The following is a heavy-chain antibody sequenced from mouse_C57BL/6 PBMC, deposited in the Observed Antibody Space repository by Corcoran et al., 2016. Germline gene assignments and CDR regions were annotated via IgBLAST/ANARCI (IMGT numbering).Heavy chain of an antibody. J-gene: IGHJ2*01. D-gene: IGHD1-1*01. CDR3: ARRGNYYGSPDY. CDR1: GYTFTDYY. V-gene: IGHV1-26*01. CDR2: INPNNGGT. Sequence: EVQLQQSGPELVKPGASVKISCKASGYTFTDYYMNWVKQSHGKSLEWIGDINPNNGGTSYNQKFKGKATLTVDKSSSTAYMELRSLTSEDSAVYYCARRGNYYGSPDYWGQGTTLTVSS.